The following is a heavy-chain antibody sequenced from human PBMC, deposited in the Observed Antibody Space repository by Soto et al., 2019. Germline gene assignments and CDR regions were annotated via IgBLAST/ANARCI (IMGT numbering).Heavy chain of an antibody. CDR3: ARDFAYFDS. J-gene: IGHJ4*02. D-gene: IGHD3-3*01. CDR2: VYHTGRT. V-gene: IGHV4-61*01. CDR1: GGSFNSGSYS. Sequence: SGTLSLTFTVYGGSFNSGSYSWSWIRQPPGKGLEWIGYVYHTGRTSYNPSLKSRVSISMDTSKNQFSLNLDSVTAADTAVYFCARDFAYFDSWGQGTLVTVSS.